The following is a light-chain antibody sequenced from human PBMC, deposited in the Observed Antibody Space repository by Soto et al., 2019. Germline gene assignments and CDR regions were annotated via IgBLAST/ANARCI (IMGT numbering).Light chain of an antibody. CDR1: ALPKQY. Sequence: SYELTQPPSLSVSPGQTATITCSGDALPKQYVYWYQQKPGQAPVLVTYKDTERPSGSPERFSGSSSGTTVTLTISGAQEEDEADDYCHSGDTSGRYRVFGGGTQLTVL. V-gene: IGLV3-25*03. CDR3: HSGDTSGRYRV. J-gene: IGLJ7*01. CDR2: KDT.